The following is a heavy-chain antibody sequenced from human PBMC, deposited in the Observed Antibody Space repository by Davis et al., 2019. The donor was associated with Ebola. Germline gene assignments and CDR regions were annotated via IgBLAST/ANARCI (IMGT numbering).Heavy chain of an antibody. J-gene: IGHJ6*02. CDR2: IIPIFGTA. CDR1: GGTFSSYA. V-gene: IGHV1-69*06. Sequence: SVKVSCKASGGTFSSYAFTWVRQAPGQGLEWMGGIIPIFGTANYAQKFQGRVTITADKSTSTAYMELSSLRSEDTAVYYWASDSKYYYGMDVWGQGTTVTVSS. CDR3: ASDSKYYYGMDV.